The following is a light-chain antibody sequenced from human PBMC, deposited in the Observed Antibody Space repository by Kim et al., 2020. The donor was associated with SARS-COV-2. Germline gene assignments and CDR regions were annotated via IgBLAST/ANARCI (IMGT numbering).Light chain of an antibody. CDR2: GNT. CDR3: LSYDSSLSGWV. Sequence: QKVTMSCTGTNSSIGAGYDVHWYQQLPGTAPKHLMHGNTKRPSGVPDRFSGSKSDTSASLAITGLQADDEADYYCLSYDSSLSGWVFGGGTQLTVL. J-gene: IGLJ3*02. V-gene: IGLV1-40*01. CDR1: NSSIGAGYD.